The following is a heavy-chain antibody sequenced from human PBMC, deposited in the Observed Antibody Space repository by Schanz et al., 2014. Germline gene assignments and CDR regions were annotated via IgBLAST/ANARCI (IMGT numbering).Heavy chain of an antibody. V-gene: IGHV3-53*01. CDR2: MYINSGST. CDR1: GFTVNTNY. CDR3: ARGDTRGDY. Sequence: EVQLVESGGGLIQPGGSLRLSCAVSGFTVNTNYMSWVRQAPGKGLEWISSMYINSGSTQYADSVKGRFIISRDSSKNTLFLQMNSLRAEDTALYYCARGDTRGDYWGQGTLVTVSS. D-gene: IGHD5-18*01. J-gene: IGHJ4*02.